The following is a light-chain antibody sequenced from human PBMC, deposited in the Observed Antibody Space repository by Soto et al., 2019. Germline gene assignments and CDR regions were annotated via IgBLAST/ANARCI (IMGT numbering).Light chain of an antibody. Sequence: EIRKKQSPAILSVSRGESATLSCRASQSVSSHVVWYQQKPGQAPRLLISDSSTRATGIPARFSGSGSGTEFTLTFGSLQSDDSAIYYCQQFGDWPSFGLGTKVDI. CDR3: QQFGDWPS. CDR1: QSVSSH. J-gene: IGKJ1*01. CDR2: DSS. V-gene: IGKV3-15*01.